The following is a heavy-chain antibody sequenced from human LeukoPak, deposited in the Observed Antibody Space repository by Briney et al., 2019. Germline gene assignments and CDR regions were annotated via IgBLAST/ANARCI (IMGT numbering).Heavy chain of an antibody. CDR1: GDSVSSNSAA. D-gene: IGHD6-19*01. CDR3: ARVTMFAGADTYYYSGMDV. J-gene: IGHJ6*02. CDR2: TYYRSKWYN. Sequence: SQTLSLTCAISGDSVSSNSAAWNWIRQSPSRGLEWLGRTYYRSKWYNDYAVSVKSRITINPDTSKNQFSLQLNSVTPEDTAVYYCARVTMFAGADTYYYSGMDVGAQGPTATVSS. V-gene: IGHV6-1*01.